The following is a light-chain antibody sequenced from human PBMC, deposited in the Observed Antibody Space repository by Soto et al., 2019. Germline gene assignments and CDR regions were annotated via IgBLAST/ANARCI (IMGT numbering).Light chain of an antibody. CDR1: QGIRSD. J-gene: IGKJ2*01. Sequence: AIQMTHSPSSLSASVGDRVTITCRASQGIRSDLGWYQQRPGKAPKLLIYAASSLQSGVPSRFSGSGSGTDFTLTISSLQPEDFATYYCLQDYNYPYTFGQGTKVDIK. CDR2: AAS. V-gene: IGKV1-6*01. CDR3: LQDYNYPYT.